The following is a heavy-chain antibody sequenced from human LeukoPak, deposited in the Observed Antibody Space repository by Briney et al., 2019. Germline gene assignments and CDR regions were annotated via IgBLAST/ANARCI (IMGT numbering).Heavy chain of an antibody. V-gene: IGHV5-51*01. Sequence: GESLKISCKGSGYTFAIYWIGWVRQMPGKGLEWMGIIYPDDSDIRYSPSFQGQVTISADKSISTAYLQWSSLKASDTAMYYCARLSSRTTNAFDIWGQGTMVTVSS. D-gene: IGHD4-17*01. CDR1: GYTFAIYW. J-gene: IGHJ3*02. CDR3: ARLSSRTTNAFDI. CDR2: IYPDDSDI.